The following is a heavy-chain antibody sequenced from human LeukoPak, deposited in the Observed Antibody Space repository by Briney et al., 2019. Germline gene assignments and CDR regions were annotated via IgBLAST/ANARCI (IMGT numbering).Heavy chain of an antibody. J-gene: IGHJ4*02. V-gene: IGHV1-69*05. CDR3: GTLLSNGPFDY. CDR2: IIPVFGTA. Sequence: SVKVSCKASGGTFSSYGISWVRRAPGQGREWMGGIIPVFGTADYAQKFQGRVTMTRDTSISTAYMELSGLRSDDTAVYYCGTLLSNGPFDYWGQGSLVTVSS. CDR1: GGTFSSYG.